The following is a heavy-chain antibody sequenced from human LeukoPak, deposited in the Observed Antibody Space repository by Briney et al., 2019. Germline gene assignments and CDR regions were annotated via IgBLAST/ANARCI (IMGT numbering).Heavy chain of an antibody. CDR1: GYTFTSYY. CDR3: ARVPYDSSGYFWNEEEYFQH. J-gene: IGHJ1*01. CDR2: INPSGGST. V-gene: IGHV1-46*01. Sequence: ASVKVSCKASGYTFTSYYMHWVRQAPGQGLEWMGIINPSGGSTSYAQKFQGRVTMTRDTSTSTVYMELSSLRSEDTAVYYCARVPYDSSGYFWNEEEYFQHWGQGTLVTVSS. D-gene: IGHD3-22*01.